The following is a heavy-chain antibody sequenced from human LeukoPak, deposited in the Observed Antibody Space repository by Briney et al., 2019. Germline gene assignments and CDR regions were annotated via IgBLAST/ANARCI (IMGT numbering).Heavy chain of an antibody. D-gene: IGHD3-22*01. CDR1: GYRSASSW. J-gene: IGHJ4*02. Sequence: GESLKISCKGSGYRSASSWIGWVRQMPGKGLQWMGIIYPGDSATTYSPSFQGQVTISADKPISTAYLQWSSLKASDTAMYYCAREGSTGYSDYWGQGTLVTVSS. CDR2: IYPGDSAT. CDR3: AREGSTGYSDY. V-gene: IGHV5-51*04.